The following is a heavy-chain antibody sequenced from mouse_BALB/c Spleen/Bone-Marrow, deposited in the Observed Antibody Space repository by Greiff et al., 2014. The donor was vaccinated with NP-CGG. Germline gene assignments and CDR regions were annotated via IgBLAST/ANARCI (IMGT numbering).Heavy chain of an antibody. CDR1: GFTFSSFG. Sequence: EVKLMESGGGLVRPGGSRKLSCAASGFTFSSFGIHWVRQAPEKGLEWVAYISSDSSTIYYADTVKGRFTISRDNPKNTLFLQMTSLRSEDTAMYYCARSNYVGYYAMDYWGQGTSVTVSS. D-gene: IGHD1-1*01. CDR2: ISSDSSTI. CDR3: ARSNYVGYYAMDY. V-gene: IGHV5-17*02. J-gene: IGHJ4*01.